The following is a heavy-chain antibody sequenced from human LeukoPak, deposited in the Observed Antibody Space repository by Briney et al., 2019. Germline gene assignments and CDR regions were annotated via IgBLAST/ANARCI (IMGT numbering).Heavy chain of an antibody. CDR3: SRDSGHYFGSGSLFDY. CDR2: ISPNGGAT. Sequence: ASVKVSCKPSGYTFTGNYIHWVRQAPGHGLEWMGWISPNGGATKYAQKFLGRVTMSSDTSINTAYMELSRLRSDDTAVYYCSRDSGHYFGSGSLFDYWGQGTRLTVSS. CDR1: GYTFTGNY. V-gene: IGHV1-2*02. D-gene: IGHD3-10*01. J-gene: IGHJ4*02.